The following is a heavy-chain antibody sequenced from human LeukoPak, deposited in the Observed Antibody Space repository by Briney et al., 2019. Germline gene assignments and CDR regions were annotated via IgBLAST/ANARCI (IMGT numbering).Heavy chain of an antibody. J-gene: IGHJ6*03. CDR3: ARDESRQQLLYDYYYMDV. CDR2: ISSSSSYI. Sequence: GGSLRLSCAASGFTFSSYSMNWVRQAPGKGLEWVSSISSSSSYIYYADSVKGRFTISRDNAKNSLYLQMNSLRAEDTAVYYCARDESRQQLLYDYYYMDVWGKGTTATVSS. D-gene: IGHD6-13*01. V-gene: IGHV3-21*01. CDR1: GFTFSSYS.